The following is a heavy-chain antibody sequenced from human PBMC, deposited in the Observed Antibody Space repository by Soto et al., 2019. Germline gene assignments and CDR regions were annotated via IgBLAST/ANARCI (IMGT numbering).Heavy chain of an antibody. V-gene: IGHV4-34*01. CDR2: INHSGST. CDR1: GGSFIGYY. J-gene: IGHJ4*02. Sequence: SETLSLTCAVYGGSFIGYYWSWIRQPPWKGLEWIGEINHSGSTNYNPSLKSRVTISVDTSKNQFSLKLSSVTAADTAVYYCARVPMKYCSGGSCYSEPFDYWGQGTLVTVSS. D-gene: IGHD2-15*01. CDR3: ARVPMKYCSGGSCYSEPFDY.